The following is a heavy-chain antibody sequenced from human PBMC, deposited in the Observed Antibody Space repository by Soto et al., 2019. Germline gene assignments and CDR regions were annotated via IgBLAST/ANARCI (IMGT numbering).Heavy chain of an antibody. V-gene: IGHV3-33*01. CDR3: ARDLGQGNGPFDY. Sequence: QVQLVESGGGVVQPGRSLRLSCAASGFTFNTYGMHWVRQAPGKGLEWVAVIWHDGGKKYYADSAKGRFTISRDNSKNTLCLQTNNLRAEDTAVYYCARDLGQGNGPFDYWGQGTLVTVSS. D-gene: IGHD1-26*01. J-gene: IGHJ4*02. CDR2: IWHDGGKK. CDR1: GFTFNTYG.